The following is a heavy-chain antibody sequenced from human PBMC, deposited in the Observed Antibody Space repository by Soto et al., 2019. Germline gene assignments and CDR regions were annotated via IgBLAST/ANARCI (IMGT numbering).Heavy chain of an antibody. V-gene: IGHV1-69*13. J-gene: IGHJ4*02. CDR1: GGTFSSYA. Sequence: ASVKVSCKASGGTFSSYAISWVRQAPGQGLEWMGGIIPIFGTANYAQKFQGRVTITADESTSTAYMELGSLRSEDTAVYYCAVDIVVVVAATPPDYWGQGTLVTVSS. CDR2: IIPIFGTA. D-gene: IGHD2-15*01. CDR3: AVDIVVVVAATPPDY.